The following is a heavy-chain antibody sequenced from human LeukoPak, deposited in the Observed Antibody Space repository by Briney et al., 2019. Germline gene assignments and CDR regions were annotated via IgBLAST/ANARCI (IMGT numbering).Heavy chain of an antibody. J-gene: IGHJ4*02. CDR2: VRKDGTT. V-gene: IGHV3-53*01. Sequence: GGXLXLSCXTSGXTVSXKXXSWIRQAPGKGLQWXAVVRKDGTTVYIDSVKGRFTISRDTSRNTLSLQMNSLRAEDTAVYYCAREGEKGDGYNHGFDYWGQGTLVTVSS. CDR3: AREGEKGDGYNHGFDY. D-gene: IGHD5-24*01. CDR1: GXTVSXKX.